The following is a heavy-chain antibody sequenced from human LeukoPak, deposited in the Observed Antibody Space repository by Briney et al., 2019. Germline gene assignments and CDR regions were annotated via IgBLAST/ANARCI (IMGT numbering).Heavy chain of an antibody. CDR1: GFSVTTHY. CDR3: AKLSGGGSSWYRRPDY. V-gene: IGHV3-53*01. D-gene: IGHD6-13*01. J-gene: IGHJ4*02. Sequence: PGGSLRLSCVASGFSVTTHYMSWVRQAPGKGLEWVALLYTDGTTYYANSVEGRFSISRDDSKNTIYLQMNSLRAEDAAVYYCAKLSGGGSSWYRRPDYWGQGTLVTVSS. CDR2: LYTDGTT.